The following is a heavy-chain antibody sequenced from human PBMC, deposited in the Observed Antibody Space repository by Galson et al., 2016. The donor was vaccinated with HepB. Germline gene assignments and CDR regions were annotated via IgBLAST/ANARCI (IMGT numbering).Heavy chain of an antibody. CDR3: ARSPQWLEHFDY. V-gene: IGHV1-46*01. J-gene: IGHJ4*02. Sequence: SVKVSCEASGYTFTNYYMHWVRQAPGQGLQWMGIINPTGSSTSYAQKFQGRVTLTRDTSTSTVYMELSSLRSEDTAVYYCARSPQWLEHFDYWGQGTLVTVSS. CDR1: GYTFTNYY. CDR2: INPTGSST. D-gene: IGHD6-19*01.